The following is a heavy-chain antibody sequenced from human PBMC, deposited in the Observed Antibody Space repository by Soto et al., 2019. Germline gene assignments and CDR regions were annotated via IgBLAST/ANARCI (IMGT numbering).Heavy chain of an antibody. D-gene: IGHD2-2*01. CDR1: GFSFSSYG. V-gene: IGHV3-30*18. Sequence: QVQLVESGGGVVQPGRSLRLSCAASGFSFSSYGMHWVRQAPGKGLEWVALISYDGNNKYYADSVKGRFTISRDNSKNTLFLQMNSLRAEDTAVYYCAKHRGSTSCYSLAFCYYYGMDVWGQGTTVTVSS. CDR3: AKHRGSTSCYSLAFCYYYGMDV. J-gene: IGHJ6*02. CDR2: ISYDGNNK.